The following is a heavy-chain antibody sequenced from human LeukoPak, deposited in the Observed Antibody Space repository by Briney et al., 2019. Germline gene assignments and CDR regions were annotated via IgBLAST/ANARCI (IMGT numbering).Heavy chain of an antibody. CDR2: INPNTGGT. V-gene: IGHV1-2*06. CDR3: AGDGWEAPGTLDY. D-gene: IGHD1-26*01. CDR1: GYIFTGYY. J-gene: IGHJ4*02. Sequence: ASVKVSCKASGYIFTGYYMHWVRQAPGQGLEWMGRINPNTGGTNYEQKFQGRVTMTWDTSISTVYMELSRLTSDDTAVYYCAGDGWEAPGTLDYWGQGTLITVSS.